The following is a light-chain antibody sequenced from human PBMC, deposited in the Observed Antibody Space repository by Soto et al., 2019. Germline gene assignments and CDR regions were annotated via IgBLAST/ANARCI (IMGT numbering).Light chain of an antibody. Sequence: EIVMTQSPATLSVSPGEIATLSCRAGQSVGSNLAWYQQKPGQAPRLLLSSASTRATGIPARFSGYGSVTDFTLIISCLQSEDCAIYYCQQYYTWPTTVGQGTKVEIK. CDR3: QQYYTWPTT. V-gene: IGKV3-15*01. J-gene: IGKJ1*01. CDR1: QSVGSN. CDR2: SAS.